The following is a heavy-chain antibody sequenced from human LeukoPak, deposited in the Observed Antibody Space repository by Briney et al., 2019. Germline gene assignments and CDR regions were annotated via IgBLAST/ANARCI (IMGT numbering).Heavy chain of an antibody. V-gene: IGHV1-2*02. J-gene: IGHJ6*02. CDR2: INPNSGGT. Sequence: ASVKVSCKASGYTFTGYYMHWVRQAPGQGLEWMGWINPNSGGTNYAQKFQGGVTMTRDTSISTAYMELSRLRSDDTAVYYCARGPYSGYDSGMDVWGQGTTVTVSS. CDR3: ARGPYSGYDSGMDV. CDR1: GYTFTGYY. D-gene: IGHD5-12*01.